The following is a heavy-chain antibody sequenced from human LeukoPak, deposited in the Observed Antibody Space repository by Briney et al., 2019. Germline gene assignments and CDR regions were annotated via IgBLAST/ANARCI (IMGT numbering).Heavy chain of an antibody. J-gene: IGHJ4*02. D-gene: IGHD1-26*01. CDR3: ARARGRWHLLPLDF. Sequence: GGSLRLSCAASGFSFSNFAIHWVRQAPGKGLEWLAVISHDGATKHYADSVKGRFTISRDNSNNSLSLQMNSLSAEDTAVYYCARARGRWHLLPLDFWGQGTLVTVSS. CDR2: ISHDGATK. V-gene: IGHV3-30*04. CDR1: GFSFSNFA.